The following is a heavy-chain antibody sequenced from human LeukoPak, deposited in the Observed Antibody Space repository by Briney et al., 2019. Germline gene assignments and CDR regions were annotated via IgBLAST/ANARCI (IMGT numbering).Heavy chain of an antibody. V-gene: IGHV1-8*01. CDR3: GRPLQRGSWTQRALDY. J-gene: IGHJ4*02. D-gene: IGHD3-10*01. CDR1: GYTFTSYD. Sequence: ASVKVSCKASGYTFTSYDISWVRQATGQGLEWMGWMNPNSGNAGYAQRFQGRVTMTRNNSISTAYMELTSLRSEDTAVYYCGRPLQRGSWTQRALDYWGQGILVTVSS. CDR2: MNPNSGNA.